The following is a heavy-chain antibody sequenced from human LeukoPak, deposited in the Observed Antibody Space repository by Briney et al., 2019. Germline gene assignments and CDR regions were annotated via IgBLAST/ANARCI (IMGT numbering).Heavy chain of an antibody. D-gene: IGHD3-3*01. Sequence: GGSLRLSCAASGFNVSSNYMNWVRQAPGKGLEWVSVIYSGGSTYYADSVKGRFTISRDNSKNTLYLQMNSLRAEDTAVYYCARGSTIFGVVIMGNYWGQGTLDTVSS. J-gene: IGHJ4*02. CDR3: ARGSTIFGVVIMGNY. CDR2: IYSGGST. V-gene: IGHV3-53*01. CDR1: GFNVSSNY.